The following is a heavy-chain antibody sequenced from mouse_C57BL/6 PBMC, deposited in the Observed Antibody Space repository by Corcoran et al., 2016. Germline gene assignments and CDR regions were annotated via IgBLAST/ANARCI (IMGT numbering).Heavy chain of an antibody. Sequence: EVQLQQSGPELVKPGASVKISCKASGYTFTDYYMNWVKQSHGKSLEWIGDINPNNGGTSYNQKFKGKATLTVDKSSSTAYMELRSLTSEDSAVYYCARTLQSITVQDRDGYSDYWGQGTTLTVSS. D-gene: IGHD6-1*01. CDR2: INPNNGGT. CDR3: ARTLQSITVQDRDGYSDY. CDR1: GYTFTDYY. V-gene: IGHV1-26*01. J-gene: IGHJ2*01.